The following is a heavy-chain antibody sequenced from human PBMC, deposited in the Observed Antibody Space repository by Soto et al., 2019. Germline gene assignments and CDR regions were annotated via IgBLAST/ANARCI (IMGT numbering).Heavy chain of an antibody. Sequence: SETLSLTCTVSGSSTSSYYWSWIRQPPGKGLEWIGYIYYSGITNYNPSLKSRVTISVDTSKNQFSLKLSSVTAADTAVYYCASQHYYDSRGYYVVYWGQGTLVTVSS. D-gene: IGHD3-22*01. CDR2: IYYSGIT. CDR1: GSSTSSYY. CDR3: ASQHYYDSRGYYVVY. V-gene: IGHV4-59*08. J-gene: IGHJ4*02.